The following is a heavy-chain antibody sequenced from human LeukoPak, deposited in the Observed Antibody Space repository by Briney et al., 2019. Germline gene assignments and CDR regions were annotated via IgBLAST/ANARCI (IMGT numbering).Heavy chain of an antibody. CDR1: GGSISSYY. D-gene: IGHD5/OR15-5a*01. CDR2: IYHSGST. Sequence: KASETLSLTCPVPGGSISSYYWSWIRQPPGKGLEWIGYIYHSGSTNYNPSLKSRVTISVDTSKNQFSLKLSSVTAADTAVYYCARGHSTHLAFVYWGQGTLVTVSS. J-gene: IGHJ4*02. CDR3: ARGHSTHLAFVY. V-gene: IGHV4-59*01.